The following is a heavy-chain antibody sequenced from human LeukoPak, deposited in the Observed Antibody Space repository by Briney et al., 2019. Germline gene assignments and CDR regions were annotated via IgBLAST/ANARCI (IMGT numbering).Heavy chain of an antibody. J-gene: IGHJ4*02. CDR1: GGSISSGGQY. V-gene: IGHV4-31*03. CDR2: IYYSGST. Sequence: SETLSLTCTVSGGSISSGGQYWSWIRQHPGKGLEYIGYIYYSGSTYYNPSLKSRVIISVDTSKNQFSLKLNSVTAADTAVYYCVRQGCTNGVCYVADYWGQGTLVTVSS. D-gene: IGHD2-8*01. CDR3: VRQGCTNGVCYVADY.